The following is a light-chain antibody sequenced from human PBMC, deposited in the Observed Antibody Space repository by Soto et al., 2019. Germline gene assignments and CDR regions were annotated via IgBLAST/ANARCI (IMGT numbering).Light chain of an antibody. CDR3: SLYAGANSVV. V-gene: IGLV2-8*01. J-gene: IGLJ2*01. CDR1: SSDVGGYNY. Sequence: QSALTQPPSASGSPGQSVTISCTGMSSDVGGYNYVSWYQQHPGKAPKLMIYDVSKRPSGVPDRFSGSKSGNTASLTVSGLQAEDEADYYCSLYAGANSVVFGGGTKVTVL. CDR2: DVS.